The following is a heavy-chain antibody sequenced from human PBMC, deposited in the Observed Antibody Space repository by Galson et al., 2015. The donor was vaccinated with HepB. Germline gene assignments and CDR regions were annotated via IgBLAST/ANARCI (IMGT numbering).Heavy chain of an antibody. CDR1: GYTFTSYY. CDR2: INPSGGST. CDR3: ARDRAYSSSWYRAFDI. Sequence: QSGAEVKKPGESLKISCKASGYTFTSYYMHWVRQAPGQGLEWMGIINPSGGSTSYAQKFQGRVTMTRDTSTSTVYMELSSLRPEDTAVYYCARDRAYSSSWYRAFDIWGQGTMVTVSS. D-gene: IGHD6-13*01. J-gene: IGHJ3*02. V-gene: IGHV1-46*03.